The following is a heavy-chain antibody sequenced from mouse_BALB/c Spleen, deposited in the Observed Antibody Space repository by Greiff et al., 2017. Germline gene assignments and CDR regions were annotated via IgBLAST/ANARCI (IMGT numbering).Heavy chain of an antibody. D-gene: IGHD1-1*01. CDR3: TRGVLRSPFDY. Sequence: VQLQQSGAELVRPGASVTLSCKASGYTFTDYEMHWVKQTPVLGLEWIGAIDPETGGTAYNQKFKGKATLTADKSSSTAYMELRSLTSEDSAVYYCTRGVLRSPFDYWGQGTTLTVSS. CDR2: IDPETGGT. J-gene: IGHJ2*01. CDR1: GYTFTDYE. V-gene: IGHV1-15*01.